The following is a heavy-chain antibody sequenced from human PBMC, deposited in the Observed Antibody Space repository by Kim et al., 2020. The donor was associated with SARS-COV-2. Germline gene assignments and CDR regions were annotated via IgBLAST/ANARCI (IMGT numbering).Heavy chain of an antibody. D-gene: IGHD4-4*01. CDR2: FSGGDDRT. V-gene: IGHV3-23*01. J-gene: IGHJ4*02. Sequence: GGSLRLSCAASGFTFRGNGMGWVRQAPGKGPEWVSFFSGGDDRTYYADSVKGRFTISRDDFKNTLYLQMNSLRVEDTALYYCVKSRSNWYVFDYWGPGALVTVSS. CDR1: GFTFRGNG. CDR3: VKSRSNWYVFDY.